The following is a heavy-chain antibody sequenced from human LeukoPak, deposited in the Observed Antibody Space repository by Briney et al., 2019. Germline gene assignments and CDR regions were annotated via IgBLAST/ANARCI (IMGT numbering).Heavy chain of an antibody. Sequence: PSETLSLTCTVSGGSISSSSYYWGWIRQPPGKGLEWIGSIYYSGSTYYNPSLKSRVTISVDTSKNQFSLKLSSVTAADTAMYYCARRLEMATIDDAFDIWGQGTMVTVSS. CDR1: GGSISSSSYY. V-gene: IGHV4-39*01. J-gene: IGHJ3*02. D-gene: IGHD5-24*01. CDR2: IYYSGST. CDR3: ARRLEMATIDDAFDI.